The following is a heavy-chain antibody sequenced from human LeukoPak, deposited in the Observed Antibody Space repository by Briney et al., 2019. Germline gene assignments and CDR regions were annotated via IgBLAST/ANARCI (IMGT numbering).Heavy chain of an antibody. J-gene: IGHJ4*02. V-gene: IGHV3-21*01. CDR2: ISGDATYT. CDR1: GLIFSRYS. D-gene: IGHD5-24*01. CDR3: AGGAPPPDGYSTFDY. Sequence: GGSLRLSCAASGLIFSRYSMSWVRQVPGKGLEWVSSISGDATYTYYADSVQCRFTISRDNAKNSLYLQMNRLRAEAPAVYYCAGGAPPPDGYSTFDYWGRGTLVTVSS.